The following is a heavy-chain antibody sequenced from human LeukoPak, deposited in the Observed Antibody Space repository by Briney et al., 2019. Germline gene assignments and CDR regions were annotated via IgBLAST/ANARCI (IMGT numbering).Heavy chain of an antibody. J-gene: IGHJ3*02. V-gene: IGHV3-33*01. Sequence: GGSLRLSCAASGFTFSSYGMHWVRQAPGKGLEWVAVIWYDGSNKYYADSVKGRFTISRDNSKNTLYLQMNSLGAEDTAVYYCARDRGQWLVLDAFDIWGQGTMVTVSS. CDR2: IWYDGSNK. CDR3: ARDRGQWLVLDAFDI. D-gene: IGHD6-19*01. CDR1: GFTFSSYG.